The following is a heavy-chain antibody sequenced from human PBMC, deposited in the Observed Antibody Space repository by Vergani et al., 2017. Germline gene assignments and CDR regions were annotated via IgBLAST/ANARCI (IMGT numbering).Heavy chain of an antibody. J-gene: IGHJ4*02. CDR3: APRLAFDY. D-gene: IGHD2-15*01. Sequence: VQLVESGGGLVKPGGSLRLSCAASGFTFSSYSMNWVRQAPGKGLEWVAFIRYDGSNKYYADFVKGRFTISRDNSKNTLYLQMNSLRAEDTAVYYCAPRLAFDYWGQGTLVTVSS. CDR2: IRYDGSNK. V-gene: IGHV3-30*02. CDR1: GFTFSSYS.